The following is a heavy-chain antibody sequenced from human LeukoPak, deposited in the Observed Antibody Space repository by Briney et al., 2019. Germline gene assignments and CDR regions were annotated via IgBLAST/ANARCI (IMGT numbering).Heavy chain of an antibody. CDR1: GFTFSSYW. D-gene: IGHD3-22*01. V-gene: IGHV3-74*01. J-gene: IGHJ4*02. Sequence: GGALRLSCAASGFTFSSYWMHWVRQAPGKGLVGVSRINSDGSSTNYADSVKGRFTISRDNAKNTLYLQMNSLRAEDTAVYYCARSYYDSSALDYWGQGTLVTVSS. CDR2: INSDGSST. CDR3: ARSYYDSSALDY.